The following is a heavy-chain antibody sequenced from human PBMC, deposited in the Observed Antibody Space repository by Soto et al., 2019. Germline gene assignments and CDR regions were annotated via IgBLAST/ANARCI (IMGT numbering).Heavy chain of an antibody. D-gene: IGHD2-2*01. CDR3: ATDPMLPSPDEYHFDN. CDR2: LSYHGLNY. Sequence: QVQLVESGGGVVQPGTSLRLSCAASGFAFNDYALHWVRQAPGKGLEWLAVLSYHGLNYYYADSVKGRFTISRDNSKSTLYLQMDSLRVEDTAVYYCATDPMLPSPDEYHFDNWGQGTRVTVSS. V-gene: IGHV3-30-3*01. J-gene: IGHJ4*02. CDR1: GFAFNDYA.